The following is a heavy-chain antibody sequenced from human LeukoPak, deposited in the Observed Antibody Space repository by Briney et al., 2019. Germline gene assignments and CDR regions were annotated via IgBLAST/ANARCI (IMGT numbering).Heavy chain of an antibody. Sequence: SETLSLTCGVSGGSISRTNWWSWVRQPPGKGLEWIGEIYHSGSTNYNPSLKSRVTISVDKSKNQFSLELSSVTAADTAMYYCTRESGAFSPFGFWGQGTLVTVSS. D-gene: IGHD1-26*01. V-gene: IGHV4-4*02. CDR1: GGSISRTNW. J-gene: IGHJ4*02. CDR3: TRESGAFSPFGF. CDR2: IYHSGST.